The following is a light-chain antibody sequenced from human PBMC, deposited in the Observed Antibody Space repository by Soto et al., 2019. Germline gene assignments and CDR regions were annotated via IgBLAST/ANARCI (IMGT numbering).Light chain of an antibody. CDR1: HDISNY. CDR3: QQYNNLPLT. Sequence: DIQMTQSPSSLSASVGDRVTITCQASHDISNYLSWYQQKPGKAPKLLIYDTSNLETGVPSRFSGSGSGIDFTFTISSLQPEDIATYYCQQYNNLPLTFGGGTKVEIK. CDR2: DTS. J-gene: IGKJ4*01. V-gene: IGKV1-33*01.